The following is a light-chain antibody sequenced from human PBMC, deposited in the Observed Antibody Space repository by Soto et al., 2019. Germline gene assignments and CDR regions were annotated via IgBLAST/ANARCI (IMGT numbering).Light chain of an antibody. CDR1: QSLSSN. CDR2: GAS. J-gene: IGKJ1*01. V-gene: IGKV3-15*01. CDR3: PQYGISPRT. Sequence: EIVMTQSPATLSVSPGERATFSCRASQSLSSNLAWYQQKPGQAPRLLIYGASTRATGIPARFRGSGSGTDFTLTIYSLEPEDFSVYYCPQYGISPRTFGQGTKVDIK.